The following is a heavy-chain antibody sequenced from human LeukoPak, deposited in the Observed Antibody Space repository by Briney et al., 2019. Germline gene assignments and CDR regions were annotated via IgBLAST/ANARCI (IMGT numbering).Heavy chain of an antibody. J-gene: IGHJ4*02. V-gene: IGHV1-18*01. D-gene: IGHD3-22*01. CDR3: ARGDSSGYYYKNYFDY. Sequence: ASVKVSCKASGYTFTSYGISWVRQAPGQGLEWVGWISAYNGNTNYAQKLQGRVTMTTDTSTSTAYMELRSLRSDDTAVYYCARGDSSGYYYKNYFDYWGQGTLVTVSS. CDR1: GYTFTSYG. CDR2: ISAYNGNT.